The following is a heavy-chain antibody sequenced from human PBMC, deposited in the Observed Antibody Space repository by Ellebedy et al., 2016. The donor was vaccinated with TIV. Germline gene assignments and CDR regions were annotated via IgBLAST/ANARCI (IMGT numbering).Heavy chain of an antibody. J-gene: IGHJ4*02. CDR2: IYYTGST. CDR1: GGSISSYY. V-gene: IGHV4-59*01. CDR3: ARGGRITMIRGGAFDY. Sequence: MPSETLSLTCTVSGGSISSYYWSWIRQPPGKGLEWIGYIYYTGSTNYNPSLKSRGTIPVDTSKNQFSLKLTSVTAADTAVYYCARGGRITMIRGGAFDYWGQGTLVTVSS. D-gene: IGHD3-10*01.